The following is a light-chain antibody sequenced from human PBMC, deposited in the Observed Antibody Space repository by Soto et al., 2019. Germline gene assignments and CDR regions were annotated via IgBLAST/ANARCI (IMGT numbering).Light chain of an antibody. Sequence: QSALTQPASVSGSPGQSITISCTGTSSDVGGYNSVSWYQQHPGKAPKVMIYDVSKRPSGVSNRFSGSKSGNTASLTISGLQAEDEADYYCSSYTSSSTLVFGGGTKVTVL. CDR1: SSDVGGYNS. V-gene: IGLV2-14*01. J-gene: IGLJ2*01. CDR2: DVS. CDR3: SSYTSSSTLV.